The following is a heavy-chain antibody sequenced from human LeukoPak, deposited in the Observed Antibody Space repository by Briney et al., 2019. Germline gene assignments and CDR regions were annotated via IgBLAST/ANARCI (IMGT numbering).Heavy chain of an antibody. CDR1: GFTFSTYA. V-gene: IGHV3-23*01. CDR2: ASGSGAST. Sequence: GGSLRLSCAASGFTFSTYAMSWVRQAPGKGLEWVSAASGSGASTYYADSVRGRFTISRDNSQSTLFLHMNNLRVEDTAVYYCAKGRWGIAGGHYYMDVWDKGTSVTVSS. D-gene: IGHD3-16*01. CDR3: AKGRWGIAGGHYYMDV. J-gene: IGHJ6*03.